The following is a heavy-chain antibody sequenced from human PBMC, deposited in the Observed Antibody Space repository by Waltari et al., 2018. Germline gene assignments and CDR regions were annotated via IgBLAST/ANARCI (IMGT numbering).Heavy chain of an antibody. V-gene: IGHV3-21*03. Sequence: EVQLVESGGGLVKPGGSLRLSCAASGFTFSSYRLNWVRQAPGKGLEWVSSISSSSSYIYYADSVKGRFTISRDNAKNSLYLQMNSLRAEDTAVYYCARDPHDYGDHEGVDIWGQGTMVTVSS. CDR3: ARDPHDYGDHEGVDI. J-gene: IGHJ3*02. CDR1: GFTFSSYR. D-gene: IGHD4-17*01. CDR2: ISSSSSYI.